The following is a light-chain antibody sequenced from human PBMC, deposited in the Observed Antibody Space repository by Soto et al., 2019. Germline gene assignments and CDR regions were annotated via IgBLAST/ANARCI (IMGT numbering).Light chain of an antibody. CDR2: WAS. J-gene: IGKJ3*01. V-gene: IGKV4-1*01. CDR3: QQYFSTPFT. CDR1: QSVLYSSNNKNY. Sequence: DIVMTQSPDSLAVSLGERATINCKSSQSVLYSSNNKNYLAWYQQKPGQPPRVLIYWASTRESGVPDRFSGSGSETEFTLTISSLQGEDGAVYYCQQYFSTPFTFGPGTKVDIK.